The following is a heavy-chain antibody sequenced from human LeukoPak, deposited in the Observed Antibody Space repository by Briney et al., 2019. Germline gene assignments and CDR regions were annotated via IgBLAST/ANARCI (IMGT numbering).Heavy chain of an antibody. J-gene: IGHJ6*04. D-gene: IGHD6-13*01. V-gene: IGHV1-18*04. CDR3: ARDGAAAGRYYYYYYGMDV. CDR1: GCTFTSYG. Sequence: ASVKVSCKASGCTFTSYGISWVRQAPGQGLEWMGWISAYNGNTNYAQKLQGRVTMTTDTSTSTAYMELRSLRSDDTAVYYCARDGAAAGRYYYYYYGMDVWGKGATVTVSS. CDR2: ISAYNGNT.